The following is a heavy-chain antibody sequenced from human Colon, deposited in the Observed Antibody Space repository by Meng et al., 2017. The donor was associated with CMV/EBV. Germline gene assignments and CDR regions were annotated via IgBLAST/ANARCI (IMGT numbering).Heavy chain of an antibody. J-gene: IGHJ5*02. CDR1: AA. Sequence: AAWNWIRQSTSRGLEWLGRTYYRSKWYNDYAVSVKSRITINPDTSKNQFSLQLNSVTPEDTAVYYCARENLKSTYAFRRDMSNWFDPWGQGTLVTVSS. CDR3: ARENLKSTYAFRRDMSNWFDP. CDR2: TYYRSKWYN. V-gene: IGHV6-1*01. D-gene: IGHD2-21*02.